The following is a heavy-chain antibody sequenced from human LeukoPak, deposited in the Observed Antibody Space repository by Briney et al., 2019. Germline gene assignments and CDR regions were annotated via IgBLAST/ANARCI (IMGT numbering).Heavy chain of an antibody. V-gene: IGHV4-59*12. Sequence: SETLSLTCTVSGGSISSYYWSWIRQPPGKGLEWIGYIYYSGSTNYNPSLKSRVTISVDTSKNQFSLKLSSVTAADTAVYYCARSAYGDYDHYYFDYWGQGTLVTVSS. CDR2: IYYSGST. J-gene: IGHJ4*02. CDR1: GGSISSYY. CDR3: ARSAYGDYDHYYFDY. D-gene: IGHD4-17*01.